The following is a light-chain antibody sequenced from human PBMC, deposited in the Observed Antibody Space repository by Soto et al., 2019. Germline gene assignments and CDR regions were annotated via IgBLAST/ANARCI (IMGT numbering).Light chain of an antibody. CDR1: TSDVGGYDY. Sequence: SALTQPASVSGSPGQSITISCTGTTSDVGGYDYVSWYQQHPGQAPKLMIFDVSDRPSGVSNRFSGSKSDNTASLTISGLQPEDEADYYCSSYTSSTTLVFGGGTKLTVL. CDR3: SSYTSSTTLV. V-gene: IGLV2-14*03. CDR2: DVS. J-gene: IGLJ2*01.